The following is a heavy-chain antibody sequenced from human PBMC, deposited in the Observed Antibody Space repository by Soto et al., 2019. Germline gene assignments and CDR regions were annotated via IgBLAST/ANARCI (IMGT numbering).Heavy chain of an antibody. CDR3: ARTWIRFGPNDY. CDR1: GFAFNSYG. J-gene: IGHJ4*02. CDR2: IRGSSGNI. V-gene: IGHV3-21*01. D-gene: IGHD3-16*01. Sequence: PGGSLRLSCEAAGFAFNSYGINWVRQAPGKGLEWVSFIRGSSGNIYYGDSVRGRFTISRDNAKKSVYLQMNSLRVEDTAIYYCARTWIRFGPNDYWGQGAPVTVSS.